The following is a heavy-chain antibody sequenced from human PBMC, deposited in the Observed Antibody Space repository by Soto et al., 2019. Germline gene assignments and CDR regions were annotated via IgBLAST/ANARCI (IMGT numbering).Heavy chain of an antibody. CDR2: ILVGGST. Sequence: PGGSLRLSCAASGFICSSYDMSWVRQAPGKGLEWVSTILVGGSTHYEDSVEGRFTISRDTSKNTVYLQMNSLTAGDTAVYYCAKATATGGGAFEICGQGTMVTVSS. J-gene: IGHJ3*02. CDR3: AKATATGGGAFEI. CDR1: GFICSSYD. V-gene: IGHV3-23*01. D-gene: IGHD2-8*02.